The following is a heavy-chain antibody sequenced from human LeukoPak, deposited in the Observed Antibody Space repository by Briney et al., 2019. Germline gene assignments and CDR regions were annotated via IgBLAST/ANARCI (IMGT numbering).Heavy chain of an antibody. CDR1: GYSFTRYF. CDR3: ARGKVVTMVRGVIITYFDY. V-gene: IGHV1-46*01. CDR2: ILPSDGST. Sequence: GASVKVSCKASGYSFTRYFIHWVRQAPGQGLEWMGIILPSDGSTSYAQKFQGRVTMTRDTSTSTVYMELSSLRSEDTAVYYCARGKVVTMVRGVIITYFDYWGQGTLVTVSS. J-gene: IGHJ4*02. D-gene: IGHD3-10*01.